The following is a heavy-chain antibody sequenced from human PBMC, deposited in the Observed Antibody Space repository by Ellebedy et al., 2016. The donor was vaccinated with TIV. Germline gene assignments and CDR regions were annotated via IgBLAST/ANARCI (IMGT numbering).Heavy chain of an antibody. CDR2: INPIGGST. CDR1: GYTFTSYH. J-gene: IGHJ4*02. Sequence: ASVKVSCKTSGYTFTSYHIRWVRQAPGQGLEWLGIINPIGGSTTYAQKFQGRVTMTRDKSTSTVYMDLSSLRSDDTAIYYCARGYGDFDYWGQGTLVTVSS. D-gene: IGHD4/OR15-4a*01. V-gene: IGHV1-46*01. CDR3: ARGYGDFDY.